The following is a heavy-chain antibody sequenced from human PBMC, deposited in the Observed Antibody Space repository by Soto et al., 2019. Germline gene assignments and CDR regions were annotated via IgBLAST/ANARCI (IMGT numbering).Heavy chain of an antibody. V-gene: IGHV4-4*07. CDR1: GGSISSYY. CDR2: IYPSGNT. J-gene: IGHJ4*02. CDR3: TYTSSWSLVFDY. Sequence: SETLSLTCTVSGGSISSYYWSWIRQPAGKGLEWIGHIYPSGNTNYSPSLRSRVTMSVDTSKNQFSLKLSSVTAADTAVYYCTYTSSWSLVFDYWGQGTLVTVSS. D-gene: IGHD6-13*01.